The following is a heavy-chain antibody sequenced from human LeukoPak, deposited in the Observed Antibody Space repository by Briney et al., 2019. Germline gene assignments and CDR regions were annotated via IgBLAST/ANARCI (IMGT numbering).Heavy chain of an antibody. V-gene: IGHV4-39*01. Sequence: SETLSLTCTVSGGSISSSSYYWGWIRQPPGKGLEWIGSIYYSGSTYYNPSRKSRVTISVDTSKNQFSLKLSSVTAADTAVYYCARRDGDYLWGYYFDYWGQGTLVTVSS. CDR2: IYYSGST. D-gene: IGHD4-17*01. CDR1: GGSISSSSYY. CDR3: ARRDGDYLWGYYFDY. J-gene: IGHJ4*02.